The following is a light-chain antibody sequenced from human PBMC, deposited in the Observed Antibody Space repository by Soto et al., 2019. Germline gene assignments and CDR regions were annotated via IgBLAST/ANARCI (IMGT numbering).Light chain of an antibody. CDR2: DNS. CDR1: SSNIGNNF. CDR3: GTWDGSLRAYV. J-gene: IGLJ1*01. V-gene: IGLV1-51*01. Sequence: QSVLTQPPSVSAAPGQRVTISCSGSSSNIGNNFVSWYQQLPGTAPKLLIYDNSKRFSGIPDRFSGSKSGTSATLGITGLQTGDEADYLCGTWDGSLRAYVFGPATKVTV.